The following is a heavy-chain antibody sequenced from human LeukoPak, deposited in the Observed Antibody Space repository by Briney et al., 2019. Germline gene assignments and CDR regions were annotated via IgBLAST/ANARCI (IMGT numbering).Heavy chain of an antibody. V-gene: IGHV1-69*05. CDR2: IIPIFGTA. CDR1: GGTFSTYA. Sequence: SVKVSCKASGGTFSTYAISWVRQAPGQGLEWMGRIIPIFGTANYAQKFQGRVTITTDESTSTAYMEMSSLRSEDTAVYYCARGKAPGYFDYWGQGTLVTVSS. CDR3: ARGKAPGYFDY. J-gene: IGHJ4*02.